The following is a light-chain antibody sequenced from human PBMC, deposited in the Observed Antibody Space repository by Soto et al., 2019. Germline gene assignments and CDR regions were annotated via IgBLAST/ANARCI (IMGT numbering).Light chain of an antibody. J-gene: IGLJ1*01. CDR1: SGDIGSYNL. V-gene: IGLV2-23*01. CDR3: CSYAGSSPYV. CDR2: EGS. Sequence: QSALTQPASVSGSPGQSIAISCTGTSGDIGSYNLVSWYQQHPGKAPKLMVYEGSKRPSGVSNRFSGSKSGNTASLTISGLQAEDEVDYYCCSYAGSSPYVFGTGTKVTVL.